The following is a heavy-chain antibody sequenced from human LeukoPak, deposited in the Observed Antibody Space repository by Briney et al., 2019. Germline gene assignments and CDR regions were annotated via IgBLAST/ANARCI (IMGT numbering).Heavy chain of an antibody. J-gene: IGHJ4*02. CDR1: GFTFSSYG. Sequence: PGGSLRLSCAASGFTFSSYGMHWVRQAPGKGLEWVAFIRYDGSNKYYADSVKGRFTISRDNSKNTLYLQMNSLRAEDTAVYYCAKDRARGISRSYFDYWGQGTLVTVSS. V-gene: IGHV3-30*02. CDR3: AKDRARGISRSYFDY. CDR2: IRYDGSNK. D-gene: IGHD2/OR15-2a*01.